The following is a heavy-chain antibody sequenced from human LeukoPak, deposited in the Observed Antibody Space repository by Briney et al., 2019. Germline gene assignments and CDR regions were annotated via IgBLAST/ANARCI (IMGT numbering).Heavy chain of an antibody. CDR1: GFTFSSYG. J-gene: IGHJ4*02. D-gene: IGHD6-6*01. V-gene: IGHV3-33*01. CDR2: IWYDGSNK. CDR3: ARTYSSFFSFDY. Sequence: GGSLRLSCAASGFTFSSYGMHWVRQAPGKRLGWVAVIWYDGSNKYYADSVKGRFTISRDNSKNTLYLQMNSLRAEDTAVYYCARTYSSFFSFDYWGQGTLVTVSS.